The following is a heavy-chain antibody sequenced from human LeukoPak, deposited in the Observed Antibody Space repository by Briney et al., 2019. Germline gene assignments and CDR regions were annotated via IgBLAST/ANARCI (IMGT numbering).Heavy chain of an antibody. CDR2: INPNSGGT. Sequence: GAPVKVSCKASGYTFTGYYMHWVRQAPGQGLEWMGWINPNSGGTNYAQKFQGRVTMTRDTSISTAYMELSRLRSDDTAVYYCARRAYSTLYYYYYMDVWGKGTTVTISS. CDR1: GYTFTGYY. D-gene: IGHD6-13*01. J-gene: IGHJ6*03. CDR3: ARRAYSTLYYYYYMDV. V-gene: IGHV1-2*02.